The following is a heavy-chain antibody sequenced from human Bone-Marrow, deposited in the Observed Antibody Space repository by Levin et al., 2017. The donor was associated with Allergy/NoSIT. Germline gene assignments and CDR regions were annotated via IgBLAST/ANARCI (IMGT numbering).Heavy chain of an antibody. V-gene: IGHV4-59*13. J-gene: IGHJ4*02. CDR1: GGSISSDY. D-gene: IGHD7-27*01. CDR2: IYDGENI. CDR3: ARGALGIIPFDY. Sequence: SCTVSGGSISSDYWSWIRQPPGKGLEWIGYIYDGENINYSPSLKSRLTISVDTSKNQFSLRLTSVTAADTAVYYCARGALGIIPFDYLGQGKLAIVSS.